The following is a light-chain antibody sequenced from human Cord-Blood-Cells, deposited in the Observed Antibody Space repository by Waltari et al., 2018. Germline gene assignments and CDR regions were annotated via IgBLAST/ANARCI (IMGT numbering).Light chain of an antibody. CDR3: QQYYSTPYT. Sequence: DIVMTQSPDSLAVSLGERATINCKSSQSVLYSSNNKNNLAWYQEKPGKPPKLLIYWASTRESGVPDRCSGRGSGTDFTLTICSLQAEDVAVYYCQQYYSTPYTFGQGTKLEIK. CDR1: QSVLYSSNNKNN. J-gene: IGKJ2*01. CDR2: WAS. V-gene: IGKV4-1*01.